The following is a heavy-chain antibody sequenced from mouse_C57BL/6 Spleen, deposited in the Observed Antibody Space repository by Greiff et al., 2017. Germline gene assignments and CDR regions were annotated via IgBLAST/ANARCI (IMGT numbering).Heavy chain of an antibody. CDR1: GFNIKDYY. CDR2: IDPEDGDT. J-gene: IGHJ2*01. V-gene: IGHV14-1*01. D-gene: IGHD1-1*01. CDR3: TTLRDTVVATDDY. Sequence: EVQLQQSGAELVRPGASVKLSCTASGFNIKDYYMHWVKQRPEQGLEWIGRIDPEDGDTEYAPNFQGQATMTADTSSNTAYLQLSSLTSEDTAVYYCTTLRDTVVATDDYWGQGTTLTVSS.